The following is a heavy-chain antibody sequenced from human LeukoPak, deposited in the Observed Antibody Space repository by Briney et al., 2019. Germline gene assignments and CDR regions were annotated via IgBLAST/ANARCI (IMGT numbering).Heavy chain of an antibody. CDR2: ISSSGGYT. Sequence: GGSLRLSCAASGFILSTYVMSWVRQAPGKGLEWVSTISSSGGYTYFADSVKGRFTISRDNTKNSLYLQMNSLRAEDTAVYYCVGGDYWGQGTLVTVSS. CDR1: GFILSTYV. CDR3: VGGDY. J-gene: IGHJ4*02. V-gene: IGHV3-23*01.